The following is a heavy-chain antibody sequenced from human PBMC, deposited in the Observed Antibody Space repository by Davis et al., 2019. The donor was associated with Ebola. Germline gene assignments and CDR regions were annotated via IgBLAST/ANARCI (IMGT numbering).Heavy chain of an antibody. CDR3: ARVLRFLEWSKVHYYMGV. J-gene: IGHJ6*03. CDR2: IYYSGST. CDR1: GGSIRSGGYY. Sequence: SETLSLTCTVSGGSIRSGGYYWSWIRQHPGKGLEWIGHIYYSGSTYYNPSLKSRVTMSVDTSKNQFSLKLSSVTAADTAVYYCARVLRFLEWSKVHYYMGVWGKGTTVTVSS. D-gene: IGHD3-3*01. V-gene: IGHV4-31*03.